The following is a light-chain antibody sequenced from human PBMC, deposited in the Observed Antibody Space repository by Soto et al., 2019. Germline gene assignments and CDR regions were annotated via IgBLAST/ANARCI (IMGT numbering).Light chain of an antibody. J-gene: IGKJ1*01. CDR3: QQSYSTPWT. Sequence: DNQRDRSPPTLSASVGDRVTITGRASQPISTWLAWYQQKPGKAPKLLSYAASSLQSGVPSRFSGSGSGTDFTLTISSLVPEDFETYYCQQSYSTPWTFRQGTKVEIK. CDR2: AAS. CDR1: QPISTW. V-gene: IGKV1-39*01.